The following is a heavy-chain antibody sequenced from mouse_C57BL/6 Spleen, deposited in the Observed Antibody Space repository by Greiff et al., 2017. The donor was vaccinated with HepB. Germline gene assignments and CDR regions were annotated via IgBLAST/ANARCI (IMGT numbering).Heavy chain of an antibody. V-gene: IGHV1-82*01. CDR1: GYAFSSSW. D-gene: IGHD2-4*01. CDR2: IYPGDGDT. J-gene: IGHJ1*03. CDR3: ARKITRWFDV. Sequence: VKLMESGPELVKPGASVKISCKASGYAFSSSWMNWVKQRPGKGLEWIGRIYPGDGDTNYNGKFKGKATLTADKASSTAYMQLSSLTSEDSAVYLCARKITRWFDVGGTGTTVTVSS.